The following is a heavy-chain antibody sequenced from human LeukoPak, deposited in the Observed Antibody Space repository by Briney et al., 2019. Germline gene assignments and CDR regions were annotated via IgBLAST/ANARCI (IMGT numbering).Heavy chain of an antibody. CDR2: INPNSGDT. CDR1: GGTFSSYA. Sequence: GASVKVSCKASGGTFSSYAISWVRQAPGQGLEWMGRINPNSGDTNYAQKFQGRVTMTRDTSISTAYMELSRLRSDDTAVYYCARDYCSSTSCLFDYWGQGILVTVSS. V-gene: IGHV1-2*06. D-gene: IGHD2-2*01. CDR3: ARDYCSSTSCLFDY. J-gene: IGHJ4*02.